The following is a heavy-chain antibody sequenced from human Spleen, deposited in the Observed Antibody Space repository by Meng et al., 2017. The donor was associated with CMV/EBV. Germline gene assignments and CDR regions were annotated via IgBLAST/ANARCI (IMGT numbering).Heavy chain of an antibody. CDR3: ARGGPGEYYSGMDV. CDR2: ISTYNGNR. Sequence: ASVKVSCKASGGTFSSYAISWVRQAPGQGLEWMGWISTYNGNRNYAQKFQGRVTMTTDTSTSTAYMELRSLRSDDTAVYYCARGGPGEYYSGMDVWGQGTTVTVSS. CDR1: GGTFSSYA. D-gene: IGHD3-16*01. V-gene: IGHV1-18*01. J-gene: IGHJ6*02.